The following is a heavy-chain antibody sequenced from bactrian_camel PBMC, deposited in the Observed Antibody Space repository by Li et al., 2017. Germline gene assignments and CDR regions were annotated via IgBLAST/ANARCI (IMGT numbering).Heavy chain of an antibody. V-gene: IGHV3-2*01. J-gene: IGHJ4*01. CDR1: GDTYGGYY. CDR2: ISDDSRTT. Sequence: HVQLVESGGGSVQAGGSLRLSCAASGDTYGGYYYGWSRQAPGKEFEWVASISDDSRTTDYGGFLKTRFTFSRDNAKNTVYLQMNSLRTEDTGTYYCAKSLASALNGTGRSPGTQVTVS. D-gene: IGHD6*01.